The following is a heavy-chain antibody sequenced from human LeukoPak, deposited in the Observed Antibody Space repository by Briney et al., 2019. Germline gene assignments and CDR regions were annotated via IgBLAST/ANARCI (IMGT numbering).Heavy chain of an antibody. CDR3: ARDPYYDFWSGSAVGMDV. V-gene: IGHV4-30-4*01. D-gene: IGHD3-3*01. CDR1: GGSISSGDYY. J-gene: IGHJ6*02. Sequence: SQTLSLTCTVSGGSISSGDYYSSWIRQPPGKGLEWIGYIYYSGSTYYNPSLKSRVTISVDTSKNQFSLKLSSVTAADTAVYYCARDPYYDFWSGSAVGMDVWGQGTTVTVSS. CDR2: IYYSGST.